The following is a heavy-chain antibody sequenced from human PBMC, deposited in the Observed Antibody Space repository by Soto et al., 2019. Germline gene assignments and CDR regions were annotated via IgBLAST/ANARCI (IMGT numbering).Heavy chain of an antibody. Sequence: GAGVNVSCKASGYTFTSYYLYWVRQAPGQGLEWMGWINPNSGGTKYAQKFQGWVTMTRDTSINTAYLEVSRLSSDDTAVYYCARGRIFEVVGFFSWGQGTLVTVSS. V-gene: IGHV1-2*04. CDR2: INPNSGGT. J-gene: IGHJ5*02. D-gene: IGHD3-3*01. CDR1: GYTFTSYY. CDR3: ARGRIFEVVGFFS.